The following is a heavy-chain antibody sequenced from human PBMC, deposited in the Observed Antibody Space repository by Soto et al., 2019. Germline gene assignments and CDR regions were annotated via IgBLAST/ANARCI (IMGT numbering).Heavy chain of an antibody. Sequence: SVKVSCKASGGTFSSYTISWVRQAPGQGLEWMGRIIPILGIANYAQKFQGRVTITADKSTSTAYMELSSLRSEDTAVYYRASGDSSGYGSDYWGQGTLVTVSS. J-gene: IGHJ4*02. V-gene: IGHV1-69*02. CDR3: ASGDSSGYGSDY. CDR2: IIPILGIA. CDR1: GGTFSSYT. D-gene: IGHD3-22*01.